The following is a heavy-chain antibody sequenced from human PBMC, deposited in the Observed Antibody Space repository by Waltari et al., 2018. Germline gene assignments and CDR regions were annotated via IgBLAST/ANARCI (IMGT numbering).Heavy chain of an antibody. CDR3: ARGGGSDYGEIFDY. J-gene: IGHJ4*02. CDR2: IYHSGST. D-gene: IGHD4-17*01. V-gene: IGHV4-38-2*02. Sequence: SSGYYWGWIRQPPGKGLEWIGSIYHSGSTYYNPSLKSRVTISVDTSKNQFSLKLSSVTAADTAVYYCARGGGSDYGEIFDYWGQGTLVTVSS. CDR1: SSGYY.